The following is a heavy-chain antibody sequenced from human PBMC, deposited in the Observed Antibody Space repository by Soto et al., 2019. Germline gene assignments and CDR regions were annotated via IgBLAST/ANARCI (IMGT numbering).Heavy chain of an antibody. D-gene: IGHD3-22*01. Sequence: PSETLSLTCTASSAPVSSSTYTWGWNRQPPGKGLEWIGSIYYGGSTYYTPSRNSRVTVSVDTCKNRFSLKMTSVTAADTDVYYCARDRVESGYPEYFQHWGQGILVTVSS. J-gene: IGHJ1*01. V-gene: IGHV4-39*02. CDR1: SAPVSSSTYT. CDR2: IYYGGST. CDR3: ARDRVESGYPEYFQH.